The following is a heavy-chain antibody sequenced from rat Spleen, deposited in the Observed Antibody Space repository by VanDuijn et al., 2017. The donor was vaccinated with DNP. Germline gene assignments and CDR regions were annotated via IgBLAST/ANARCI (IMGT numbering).Heavy chain of an antibody. CDR3: ARHRRPGGYFDF. CDR2: IRYDGSRT. Sequence: EVQLVESGGGLLQPGRSLKLSCAASGFDFSDYNMAWVRQAPKKGLEWVATIRYDGSRTYYRDSVKGRFTISRDNAKSTLYLQMDSLRSEDTATYYCARHRRPGGYFDFWGPGTMVTVSS. CDR1: GFDFSDYN. V-gene: IGHV5-7*01. D-gene: IGHD1-11*01. J-gene: IGHJ1*01.